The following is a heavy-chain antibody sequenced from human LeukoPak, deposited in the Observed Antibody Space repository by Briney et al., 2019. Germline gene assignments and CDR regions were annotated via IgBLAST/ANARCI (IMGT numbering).Heavy chain of an antibody. V-gene: IGHV1-2*02. CDR2: INPNSGDT. CDR1: GYTFTGYY. CDR3: ARDGSTSLTQIDY. D-gene: IGHD5-12*01. J-gene: IGHJ4*02. Sequence: ASVKVSCKASGYTFTGYYMHWVRQAPGQGLEWMGWINPNSGDTNYAQKFQGRVTMTRDTSISTAYMELSRLRSDDTAVYYCARDGSTSLTQIDYWGQGTLVTVSS.